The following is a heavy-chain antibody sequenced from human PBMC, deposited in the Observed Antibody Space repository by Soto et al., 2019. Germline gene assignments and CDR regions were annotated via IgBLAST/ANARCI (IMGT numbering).Heavy chain of an antibody. D-gene: IGHD2-21*02. CDR3: ARVNVVTATDF. CDR2: ISSSSSTI. J-gene: IGHJ4*02. CDR1: GFTFSSCS. V-gene: IGHV3-48*02. Sequence: GGSLRLSCAASGFTFSSCSMNWVRQAPGKGLEWVSYISSSSSTIYYADSVKGRFTISRDNAKNSLYLQMHSLRDGDTAVYYCARVNVVTATDFWGQGTLVTVS.